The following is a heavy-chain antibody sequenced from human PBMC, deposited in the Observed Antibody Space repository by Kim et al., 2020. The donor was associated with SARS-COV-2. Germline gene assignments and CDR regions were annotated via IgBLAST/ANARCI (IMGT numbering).Heavy chain of an antibody. CDR2: INTNTGNP. CDR3: ARAGRPMVRGVIGKYNWFDP. V-gene: IGHV7-4-1*02. Sequence: ASVKVSCKASGYTFTSYAMNWVRQAPGQGLEWMGWINTNTGNPTYAQGFTGRFVFSLDTSVSTAYLQISSLKAEDTAVYYCARAGRPMVRGVIGKYNWFDPWGQGTLVTVSS. CDR1: GYTFTSYA. D-gene: IGHD3-10*01. J-gene: IGHJ5*02.